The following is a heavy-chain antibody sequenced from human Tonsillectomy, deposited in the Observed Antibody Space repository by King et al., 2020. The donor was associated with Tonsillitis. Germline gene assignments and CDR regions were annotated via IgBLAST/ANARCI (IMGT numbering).Heavy chain of an antibody. V-gene: IGHV3-64D*06. CDR2: VSSDGGST. CDR3: VKDRDSAAGRFQAFDF. Sequence: VQLVESGGGLVQPGGSLRLSCSASGFTFSSFAMPWVRQAPGKGLEYVSTVSSDGGSTYYADSVEGRFTISRDNSKNTLYLQMSSLRADDTAVYLCVKDRDSAAGRFQAFDFWGQGTMVTVSS. J-gene: IGHJ3*01. D-gene: IGHD6-13*01. CDR1: GFTFSSFA.